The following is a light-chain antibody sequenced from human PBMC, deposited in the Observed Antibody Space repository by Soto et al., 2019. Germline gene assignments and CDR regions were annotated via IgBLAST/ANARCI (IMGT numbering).Light chain of an antibody. Sequence: EIVLTQSPGTPSLSPGERATLSCRASQSVSSSYLAWYQQKPGQAPRLLIYGASSRATRIPDRFSGSGSGTDFTLTISRLEPEDFAVYYCQQYDNSPVTFGQGTKVEIK. V-gene: IGKV3-20*01. J-gene: IGKJ1*01. CDR3: QQYDNSPVT. CDR1: QSVSSSY. CDR2: GAS.